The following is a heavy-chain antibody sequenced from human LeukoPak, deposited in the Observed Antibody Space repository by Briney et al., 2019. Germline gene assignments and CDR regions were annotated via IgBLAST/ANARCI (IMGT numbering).Heavy chain of an antibody. Sequence: GGSLRLSCAASGFTFSDYYMSWIRQAPGKGLEWVSYISSSGSTIYYADSVKGRFTISRDNAKNSLYLQMNSLRAEDTAVYYCAWSMAAPYGYFDYWGQGTLVTVSS. V-gene: IGHV3-11*04. CDR1: GFTFSDYY. J-gene: IGHJ4*02. CDR2: ISSSGSTI. D-gene: IGHD6-6*01. CDR3: AWSMAAPYGYFDY.